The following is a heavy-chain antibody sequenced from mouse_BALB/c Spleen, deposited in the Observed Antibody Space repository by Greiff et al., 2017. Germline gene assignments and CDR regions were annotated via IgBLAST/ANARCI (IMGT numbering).Heavy chain of an antibody. D-gene: IGHD2-4*01. V-gene: IGHV1-5*01. CDR3: TGLYYDYDEAY. CDR1: GYSFTSYW. CDR2: IYPGNSDT. J-gene: IGHJ3*01. Sequence: VQLQQSGTVLARPGASVKMSCKASGYSFTSYWMHWVKQRPGQGLEWIGAIYPGNSDTSYNQKFKGKAKLTAVTSASTAYMELSSLTNEDSAVYYCTGLYYDYDEAYWGQGTLVTVSA.